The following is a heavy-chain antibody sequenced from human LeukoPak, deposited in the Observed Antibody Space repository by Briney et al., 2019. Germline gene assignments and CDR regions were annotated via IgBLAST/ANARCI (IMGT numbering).Heavy chain of an antibody. J-gene: IGHJ4*02. D-gene: IGHD1-26*01. V-gene: IGHV3-74*01. CDR1: GFTFSAFW. CDR3: ARRSSGSPPYYFGY. Sequence: GGSLRLSCAASGFTFSAFWMHWVRQAPGKGLVWVSRINSDGSSTTYADSVKGRFTVSRDNAKNTLYLQMDSLRAEDTAVYYCARRSSGSPPYYFGYWGQGTLVTVSS. CDR2: INSDGSST.